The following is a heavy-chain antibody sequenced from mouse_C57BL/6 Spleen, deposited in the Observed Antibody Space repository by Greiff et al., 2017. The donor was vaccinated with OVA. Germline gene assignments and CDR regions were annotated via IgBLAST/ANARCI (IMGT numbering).Heavy chain of an antibody. CDR1: GFSLTSYG. J-gene: IGHJ2*01. Sequence: VQLVESGPGLVQPSQSLSITCTVSGFSLTSYGVHWVRQSPGKGLEWLGVIWSGGSTDSNAAFISRLSISKDNSKSQVFFKMNSLQADDTAIYYCARNEDGNYADYRGQGTTLTGSS. D-gene: IGHD2-1*01. CDR3: ARNEDGNYADY. V-gene: IGHV2-2*01. CDR2: IWSGGST.